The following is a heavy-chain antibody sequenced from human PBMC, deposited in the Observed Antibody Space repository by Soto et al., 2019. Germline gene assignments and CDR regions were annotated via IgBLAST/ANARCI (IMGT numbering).Heavy chain of an antibody. V-gene: IGHV4-39*01. CDR3: ARLDRKTAKALY. CDR1: GGSIISSSYY. Sequence: QVQLQESGPGLVKPSETLSLTCTVSGGSIISSSYYWGWIRQPPGKGLEWIGSIYYTGSIYYNPSLQSRVTVAVDTSDTQFSLKLGSVTAADTAVYYCARLDRKTAKALYWGQGTLVTVSS. CDR2: IYYTGSI. D-gene: IGHD6-25*01. J-gene: IGHJ4*02.